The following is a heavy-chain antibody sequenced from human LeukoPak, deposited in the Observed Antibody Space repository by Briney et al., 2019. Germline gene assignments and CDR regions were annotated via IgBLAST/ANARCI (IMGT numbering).Heavy chain of an antibody. D-gene: IGHD2-21*02. Sequence: GGSLRLSCAASGFTFSSYSMNWVRQAPGKGLEWVSYISSSNTIYYADSVKGRFTISRDNAKNSLFLQMNSLRDEDTSVYYCARAVTVVTRGGLVFDYWGQGTLVTVSS. CDR2: ISSSNTI. V-gene: IGHV3-48*02. J-gene: IGHJ4*02. CDR1: GFTFSSYS. CDR3: ARAVTVVTRGGLVFDY.